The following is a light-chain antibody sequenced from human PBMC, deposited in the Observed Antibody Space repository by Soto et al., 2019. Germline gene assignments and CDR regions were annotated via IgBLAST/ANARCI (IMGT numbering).Light chain of an antibody. CDR1: QNVGNY. CDR3: QQYGSSTWT. Sequence: EIVLTQSPGTLSLSPGERATLSCRASQNVGNYLAWYQQKRGQAPRLLIYYASSRATGIPDRFSGSGSGTDFTLTISRLEPEDFVVYFCQQYGSSTWTFGQGTKVEIK. CDR2: YAS. V-gene: IGKV3-20*01. J-gene: IGKJ1*01.